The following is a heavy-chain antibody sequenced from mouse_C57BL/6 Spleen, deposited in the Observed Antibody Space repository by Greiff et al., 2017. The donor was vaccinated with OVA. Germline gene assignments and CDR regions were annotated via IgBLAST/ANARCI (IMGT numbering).Heavy chain of an antibody. D-gene: IGHD2-5*01. CDR1: GYTFTDYN. CDR3: ARGDYSNYVHWYFDV. Sequence: EVQVMESGPELVKPGASVKMSCKASGYTFTDYNMHWVKQSHGKSLEWIGYINPNNGGTSYNQKFKGKATLTVNKSSSTAYMELRSLTSEDSAVYYCARGDYSNYVHWYFDVWGTGTTVTVSS. CDR2: INPNNGGT. V-gene: IGHV1-22*01. J-gene: IGHJ1*03.